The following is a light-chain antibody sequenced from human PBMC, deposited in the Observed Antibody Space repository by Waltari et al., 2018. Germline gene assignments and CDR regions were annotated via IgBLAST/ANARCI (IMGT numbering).Light chain of an antibody. V-gene: IGKV1-33*01. CDR1: QAISND. CDR2: AAS. J-gene: IGKJ4*01. Sequence: DIQLDHSPSTLSASIGSRVTLTCQASQAISNDLNWYQQKPGKAPKRLIYAASNLETGVPSRFSGSGSGTDFTLTISSLQPEDIATYYCLQYDNHPRTFGGGTKVEIK. CDR3: LQYDNHPRT.